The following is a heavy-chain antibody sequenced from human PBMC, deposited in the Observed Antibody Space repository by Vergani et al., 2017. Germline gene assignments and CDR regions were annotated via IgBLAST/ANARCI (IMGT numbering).Heavy chain of an antibody. CDR2: IIPIFGTA. Sequence: QVQLVQSGAEVKKPGSSVKVSCKASGGTFSNYAISWVRQAPGQGFEWLGGIIPIFGTANYAQKFQGRVTITADKSTSTAYMELSSLRSEDTAVYFCARCHSSSWFDYWGQGTLVTVSS. CDR1: GGTFSNYA. CDR3: ARCHSSSWFDY. V-gene: IGHV1-69*06. D-gene: IGHD6-13*01. J-gene: IGHJ4*02.